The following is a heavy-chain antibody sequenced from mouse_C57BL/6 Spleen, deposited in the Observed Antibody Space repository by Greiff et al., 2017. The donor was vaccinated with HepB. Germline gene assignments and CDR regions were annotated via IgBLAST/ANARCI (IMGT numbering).Heavy chain of an antibody. J-gene: IGHJ1*03. CDR3: ARSSLSYYYGSSYEGYFDV. V-gene: IGHV1-55*01. CDR1: GYTFTSYW. Sequence: QVQLQQPGAELVKPGASVKMSCKASGYTFTSYWITWVKQRPGQGLEWIGDIYPGSGSTNYNEKFKSKATLTVDTSSSTAYMQLSSLTSEDSAVYYCARSSLSYYYGSSYEGYFDVWGTGTTVTVSS. D-gene: IGHD1-1*01. CDR2: IYPGSGST.